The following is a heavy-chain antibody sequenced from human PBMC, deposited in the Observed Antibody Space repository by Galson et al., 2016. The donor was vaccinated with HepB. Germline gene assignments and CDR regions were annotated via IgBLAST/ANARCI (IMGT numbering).Heavy chain of an antibody. CDR3: ARSREYFGSGSYLDY. CDR1: GFNFISYG. J-gene: IGHJ4*02. V-gene: IGHV3-33*01. Sequence: SLRLSCAASGFNFISYGMHWVRQAPGKGLEWVAVTWFDGNYKDYAESVKGRITVSRDNTKNTLSLQLDNLRAEDTAVYHCARSREYFGSGSYLDYWGQGTLVIVSS. CDR2: TWFDGNYK. D-gene: IGHD3-10*01.